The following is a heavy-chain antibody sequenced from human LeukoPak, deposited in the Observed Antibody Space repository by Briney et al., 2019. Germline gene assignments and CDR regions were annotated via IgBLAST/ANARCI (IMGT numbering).Heavy chain of an antibody. CDR3: ARGAKNVRFLEWLSAEYFDY. CDR2: INSDGSST. V-gene: IGHV3-74*01. Sequence: GGSLRLSCAASGFTFRSYWMHWVRHAPGKGLVWVSRINSDGSSTSYADSVKGRFTISRDNAKNTLYLQMNSLRAEDTAVYYCARGAKNVRFLEWLSAEYFDYWGQGTLVTVSS. D-gene: IGHD3-3*01. CDR1: GFTFRSYW. J-gene: IGHJ4*02.